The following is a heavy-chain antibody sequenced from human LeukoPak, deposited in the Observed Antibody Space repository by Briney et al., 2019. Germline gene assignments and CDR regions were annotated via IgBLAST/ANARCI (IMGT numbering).Heavy chain of an antibody. CDR1: GFTFSSYS. V-gene: IGHV3-21*01. J-gene: IGHJ6*02. Sequence: GGSLRLSCAASGFTFSSYSMNWVRQAPGKGLEWVSSISSSSSYIYYADSVKGRSTISRDNAKNSLYLQMNSLRAEDTAVYYCARDHASPEPVGDNGMDVWGQGTTVTVSS. CDR3: ARDHASPEPVGDNGMDV. D-gene: IGHD1-14*01. CDR2: ISSSSSYI.